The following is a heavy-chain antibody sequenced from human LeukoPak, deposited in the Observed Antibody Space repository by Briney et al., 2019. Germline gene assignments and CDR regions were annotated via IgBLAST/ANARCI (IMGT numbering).Heavy chain of an antibody. CDR3: ARVGGTNFYYYGLDV. CDR1: GGSFSGYY. J-gene: IGHJ6*02. D-gene: IGHD3-3*01. Sequence: NPSETLSLTCAVYGGSFSGYYWSWIRQPLGKGLEWIGEINHSGGTNYNPSLKSRVTISVDTSKNQFSLKLSSVTAADTAVYYCARVGGTNFYYYGLDVWGQGTTVTVSS. V-gene: IGHV4-34*01. CDR2: INHSGGT.